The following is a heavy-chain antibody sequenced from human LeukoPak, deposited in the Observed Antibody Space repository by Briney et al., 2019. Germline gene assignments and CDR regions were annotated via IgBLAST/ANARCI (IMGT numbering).Heavy chain of an antibody. CDR2: IYYSGST. CDR3: ARALLSPVTPDYYMDV. CDR1: GGSISSYY. V-gene: IGHV4-59*01. Sequence: SGTLSLTCTVSGGSISSYYWSWIRQPPGKGLEWIGYIYYSGSTHYNPSLKSRVTISVDTSKNQFSLKLSSVPAADTAVYYCARALLSPVTPDYYMDVWGKGTTVTVSS. D-gene: IGHD3-16*02. J-gene: IGHJ6*03.